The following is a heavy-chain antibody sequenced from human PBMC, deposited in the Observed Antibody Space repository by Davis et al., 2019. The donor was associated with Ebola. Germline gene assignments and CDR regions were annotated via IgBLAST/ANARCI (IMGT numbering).Heavy chain of an antibody. J-gene: IGHJ5*02. CDR3: ARVATDWFDP. CDR1: GFTFSSYW. Sequence: LTCAASGFTFSSYWMHWVRQTPGTGLVWVSNINGDATITNYADSVKGRFTISRDNAKNTLYLQMNSLRVEDAGLYFCARVATDWFDPWGQGTLVTVSS. CDR2: INGDATIT. V-gene: IGHV3-74*01.